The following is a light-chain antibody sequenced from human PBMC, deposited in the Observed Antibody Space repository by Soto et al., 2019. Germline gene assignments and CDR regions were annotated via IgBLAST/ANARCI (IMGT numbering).Light chain of an antibody. V-gene: IGKV1-39*01. J-gene: IGKJ1*01. CDR3: QQSFSSPPWT. CDR1: QNIKTY. CDR2: AAS. Sequence: DIQMTQSPSSLSASVGDSVTITCRASQNIKTYLNWYQQKPGKAPNLLIYAASSLHSGVPSRFSGSGSGTDFTLIISILQPEDFASYYCQQSFSSPPWTFGQGTKVEIK.